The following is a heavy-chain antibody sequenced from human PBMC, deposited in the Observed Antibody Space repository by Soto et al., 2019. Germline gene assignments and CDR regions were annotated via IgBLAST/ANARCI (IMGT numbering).Heavy chain of an antibody. CDR3: ARERAFGESSPGYYYYGMDV. V-gene: IGHV4-4*02. D-gene: IGHD3-10*01. CDR1: GGSISSSNW. Sequence: QVQLQESGPGLVKPSGTLSLTCTVSGGSISSSNWWSWVRQTPGKGLEWIGEIYHSGSTNYNPSLKSRVNISVDKSKNQFSLKLSSVSAADTAVYYCARERAFGESSPGYYYYGMDVWGQGTTVTVSS. J-gene: IGHJ6*02. CDR2: IYHSGST.